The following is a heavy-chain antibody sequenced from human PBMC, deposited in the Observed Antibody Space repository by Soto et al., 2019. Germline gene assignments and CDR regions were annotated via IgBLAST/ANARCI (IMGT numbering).Heavy chain of an antibody. J-gene: IGHJ4*02. CDR3: ARGKAIAAAGTPFDY. V-gene: IGHV4-34*01. CDR2: INHSGST. Sequence: SETLSLTCAVYGGSFSGYYWSWIRQPPGKGLEWIGEINHSGSTNYNPSLKSRVTISVGTSKNQFSLKLSSVTAADTAVYYCARGKAIAAAGTPFDYWGQGTLVTVSS. CDR1: GGSFSGYY. D-gene: IGHD6-13*01.